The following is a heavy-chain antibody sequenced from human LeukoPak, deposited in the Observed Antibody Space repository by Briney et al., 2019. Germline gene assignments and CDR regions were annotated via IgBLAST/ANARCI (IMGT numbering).Heavy chain of an antibody. CDR2: MYSDGSST. D-gene: IGHD1-26*01. J-gene: IGHJ4*02. CDR1: GFTFSSYW. V-gene: IGHV3-74*01. CDR3: AKDGSWELLEGYFDY. Sequence: PGGSLRLSCAASGFTFSSYWMHWVRQAPGKGLVWVSRMYSDGSSTNYADSVKGRFTISRDNAKNTLYLQMNSLRAEDTAVYYCAKDGSWELLEGYFDYWGQGTLVTVSS.